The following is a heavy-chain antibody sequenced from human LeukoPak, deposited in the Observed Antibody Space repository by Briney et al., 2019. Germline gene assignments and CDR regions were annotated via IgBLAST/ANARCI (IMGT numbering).Heavy chain of an antibody. D-gene: IGHD3-22*01. V-gene: IGHV4-59*01. CDR2: IYYSGST. Sequence: PSETLSLTCTVSGGSISSYYWSWIRQPPGKGLEWIGYIYYSGSTNYNPSLKSRVTISVDTSKNQFSLKLSSVTAADTAVYYCARSHSSGYSPPGYWGQGTLVTVSS. CDR3: ARSHSSGYSPPGY. J-gene: IGHJ4*02. CDR1: GGSISSYY.